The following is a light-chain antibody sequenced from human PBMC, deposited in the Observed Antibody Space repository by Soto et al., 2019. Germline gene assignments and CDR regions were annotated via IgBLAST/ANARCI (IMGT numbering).Light chain of an antibody. V-gene: IGKV3-11*01. CDR1: QSISSY. J-gene: IGKJ3*01. CDR3: QQRSNSPLT. Sequence: EIVLTQSPSTLSLSPGERATLSCRASQSISSYLDWYQQKPGQAPRLLIYDASNRATGIPARFICSGSGTEFTLTISSLEPEDFAVYYCQQRSNSPLTFGPGTKVDIK. CDR2: DAS.